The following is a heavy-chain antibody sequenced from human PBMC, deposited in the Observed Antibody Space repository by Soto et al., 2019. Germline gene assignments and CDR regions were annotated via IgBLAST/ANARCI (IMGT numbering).Heavy chain of an antibody. CDR2: ISGSGGST. Sequence: EVQLLESGGGLVQPGGSLRLSCAASGFTFSSYAMSWVRQAPGKGLEWVSAISGSGGSTYYADSVKGRFTISRDNSKTTLYLQMNSLRAEDTAVYYRAKPTTVTPRGAFDYWGQGTLVTVSS. D-gene: IGHD4-17*01. J-gene: IGHJ4*02. V-gene: IGHV3-23*01. CDR1: GFTFSSYA. CDR3: AKPTTVTPRGAFDY.